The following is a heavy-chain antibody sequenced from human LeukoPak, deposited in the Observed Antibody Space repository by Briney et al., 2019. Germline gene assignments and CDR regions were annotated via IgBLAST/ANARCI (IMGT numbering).Heavy chain of an antibody. CDR1: GGSISSYY. V-gene: IGHV4-34*01. CDR3: ARGDYSNNYYESSGYDY. J-gene: IGHJ4*02. D-gene: IGHD3-22*01. CDR2: INHSGST. Sequence: SETLSLTCTVSGGSISSYYWSWIRQPPGKGLEWIGEINHSGSTNYNPSLKSRVTISVDTSKNQFSLKLSSVTAADTAVYYCARGDYSNNYYESSGYDYWGQGTLVTVSA.